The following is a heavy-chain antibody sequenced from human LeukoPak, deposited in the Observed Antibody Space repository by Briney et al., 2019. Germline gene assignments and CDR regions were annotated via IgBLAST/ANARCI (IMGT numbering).Heavy chain of an antibody. CDR1: GFAFSIYW. Sequence: AGGSLRLSCAASGFAFSIYWMSWVRQAPGKGLEWVANIKQDGSEKYYVDSVKGRFTISRDNAKNSLYLQMNSLRAEDTAVYYCARDLVAILPTWCAFDIWGQGTMVTVSS. V-gene: IGHV3-7*01. CDR3: ARDLVAILPTWCAFDI. D-gene: IGHD3-9*01. J-gene: IGHJ3*02. CDR2: IKQDGSEK.